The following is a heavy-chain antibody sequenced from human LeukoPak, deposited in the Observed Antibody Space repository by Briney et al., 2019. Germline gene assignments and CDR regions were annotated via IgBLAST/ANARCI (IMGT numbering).Heavy chain of an antibody. J-gene: IGHJ4*02. CDR1: GFTFSSYA. CDR2: IPYDGSNK. D-gene: IGHD4-17*01. CDR3: ARNDYGDYYFDY. V-gene: IGHV3-30-3*01. Sequence: PGGSLRLSCAASGFTFSSYAMHWVRQAPGKGLEWVAVIPYDGSNKYYADSVKGRFTISRDNSKNTLYLQMNSLRAEDTAVYYCARNDYGDYYFDYWGQGTLVTVSS.